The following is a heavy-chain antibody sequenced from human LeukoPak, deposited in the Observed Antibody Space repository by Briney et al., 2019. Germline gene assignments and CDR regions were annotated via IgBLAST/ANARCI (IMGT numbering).Heavy chain of an antibody. CDR2: THSGGST. V-gene: IGHV3-66*01. CDR3: ARVRYNWNDGYYYGMDV. D-gene: IGHD1-20*01. Sequence: GGSLRLSCAASGFTVSSNYMSWVRQAPGTGLEGVAVTHSGGSTYYADSVKGRFTISRDDSKNTLYLQMNSLRAEDTAVYYCARVRYNWNDGYYYGMDVWGQGTTVTVSS. CDR1: GFTVSSNY. J-gene: IGHJ6*02.